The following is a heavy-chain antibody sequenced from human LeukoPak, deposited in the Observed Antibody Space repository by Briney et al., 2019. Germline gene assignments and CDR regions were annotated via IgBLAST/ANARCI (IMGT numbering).Heavy chain of an antibody. CDR2: IIPIFGTA. J-gene: IGHJ5*02. Sequence: SVKVSCKASGGTFSSYAISWVRQAPGQGLEWMGGIIPIFGTANYAQKFQDRVTITTDESTSTAYMELSSLRSEDTAVYYCARERIAAQSDWFDPWGQGTLVTVSS. CDR1: GGTFSSYA. D-gene: IGHD6-25*01. CDR3: ARERIAAQSDWFDP. V-gene: IGHV1-69*05.